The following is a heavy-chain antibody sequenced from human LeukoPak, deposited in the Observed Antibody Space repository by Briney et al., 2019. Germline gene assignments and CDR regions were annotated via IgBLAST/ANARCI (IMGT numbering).Heavy chain of an antibody. V-gene: IGHV3-30*02. J-gene: IGHJ3*02. CDR2: ISYDGSNK. D-gene: IGHD1-26*01. CDR3: AKSGSGSVDAFDI. Sequence: GGSLRLSCAASGFTFSSYGMHWVRQAPGKGLEWVAFISYDGSNKYYADSVKGRVTISRDNSKNTLYLQMNSLRAEDTAVYYCAKSGSGSVDAFDIWGQGTMVTVSS. CDR1: GFTFSSYG.